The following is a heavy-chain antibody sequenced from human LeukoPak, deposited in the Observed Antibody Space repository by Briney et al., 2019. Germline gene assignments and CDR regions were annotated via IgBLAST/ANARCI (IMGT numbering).Heavy chain of an antibody. CDR3: AKDRRGCSSTSCYYRFDY. CDR1: GFTFSSYA. Sequence: GGSLRLSCAASGFTFSSYAMSWVRQAPGKGPEWVSAISESGGSTYYADSVKGRFTISRDSSKNTVYLQMNSLRAEDTAVYYCAKDRRGCSSTSCYYRFDYWGQGTLVTVSS. D-gene: IGHD2-2*01. CDR2: ISESGGST. J-gene: IGHJ4*02. V-gene: IGHV3-23*01.